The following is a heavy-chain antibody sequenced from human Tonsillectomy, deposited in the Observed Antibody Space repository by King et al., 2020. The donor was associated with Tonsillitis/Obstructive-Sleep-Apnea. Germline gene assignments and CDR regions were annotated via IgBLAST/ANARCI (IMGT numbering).Heavy chain of an antibody. Sequence: VQLVESGGGVVQPGRSLRLSCAASGFTFTSYSMHWVRQAPGKGLEWVALISYDGAGKYYADSVQGRFTVSRDNSKNTLYLQLNSLRPGDTAVYYCARDTDYYDFWSGYPGNYFDYWGQGTLVTVSS. CDR2: ISYDGAGK. CDR3: ARDTDYYDFWSGYPGNYFDY. V-gene: IGHV3-30*04. D-gene: IGHD3-3*01. CDR1: GFTFTSYS. J-gene: IGHJ4*02.